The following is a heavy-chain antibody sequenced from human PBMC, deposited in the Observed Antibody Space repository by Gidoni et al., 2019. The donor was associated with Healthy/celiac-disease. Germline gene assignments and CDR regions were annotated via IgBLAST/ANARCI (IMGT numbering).Heavy chain of an antibody. V-gene: IGHV3-21*01. D-gene: IGHD4-17*01. CDR3: ARDLSPRSTVTTGEFDY. Sequence: EVQLVESGGGLVKPGGSLRLSCAASGFTFSSYSMNWVRQAPGKGLEWVSSISSSSSYIYYADSVKGRFTISRDNAKNSLYLQMNSLRAEDTAVYYCARDLSPRSTVTTGEFDYWGQGTLVTVSS. J-gene: IGHJ4*02. CDR1: GFTFSSYS. CDR2: ISSSSSYI.